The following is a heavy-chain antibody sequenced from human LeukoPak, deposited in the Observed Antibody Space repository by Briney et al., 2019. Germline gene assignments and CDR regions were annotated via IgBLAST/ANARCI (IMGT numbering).Heavy chain of an antibody. CDR3: ARVLTGFQTPLPQRASPYYYYYYMDV. D-gene: IGHD1-1*01. J-gene: IGHJ6*03. Sequence: ASVKVSCKASGGTFSSYAISWVRQAPGQGLEWMGGVIPIFGTANYAQKFQGRVTITTDESTSTAYMELSSLRSEDTAVYYCARVLTGFQTPLPQRASPYYYYYYMDVWGKGTTVTVSS. CDR2: VIPIFGTA. CDR1: GGTFSSYA. V-gene: IGHV1-69*05.